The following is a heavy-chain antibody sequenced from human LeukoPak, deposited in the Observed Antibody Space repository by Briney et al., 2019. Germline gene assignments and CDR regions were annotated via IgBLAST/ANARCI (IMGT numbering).Heavy chain of an antibody. V-gene: IGHV3-21*01. CDR2: ISSSSSYI. D-gene: IGHD4-17*01. CDR1: GFTFSSYS. CDR3: ARDESMTTVTTKP. J-gene: IGHJ5*02. Sequence: TGGSLRLPCAASGFTFSSYSMNWVRQAPGKGLEWVSSISSSSSYIYYADSVKGRSTISRDNAKNSLYLQMNSLRAEDTAVYYCARDESMTTVTTKPWGQGTLVTVSS.